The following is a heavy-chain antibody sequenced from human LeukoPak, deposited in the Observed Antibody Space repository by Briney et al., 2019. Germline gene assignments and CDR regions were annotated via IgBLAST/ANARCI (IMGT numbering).Heavy chain of an antibody. Sequence: ASVKVSCKASGYTFTGYYMHWVRQAPGQGLEWMGWINPNSGGTNYAQKFQGRVTMTRDTSISTAYMELSRLRSDDTAVYYCARNSIAAYYYYMDVWGKGTTVTVSS. J-gene: IGHJ6*03. CDR2: INPNSGGT. V-gene: IGHV1-2*02. D-gene: IGHD6-6*01. CDR1: GYTFTGYY. CDR3: ARNSIAAYYYYMDV.